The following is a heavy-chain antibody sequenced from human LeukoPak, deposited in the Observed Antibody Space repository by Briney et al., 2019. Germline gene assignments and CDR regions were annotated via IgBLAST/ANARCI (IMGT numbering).Heavy chain of an antibody. CDR2: LTGGGRT. CDR1: GFTFSTYP. Sequence: GGSLRLSCAASGFTFSTYPMSWVRQAPGEGLEWVSTLTGGGRTYYADSVKGRFTISRDNAKNSLYLQMNSLRAEDTAVYYCARAYYYGSSGYYYGPWGQGTLVTVSS. J-gene: IGHJ5*02. CDR3: ARAYYYGSSGYYYGP. D-gene: IGHD3-22*01. V-gene: IGHV3-69-1*01.